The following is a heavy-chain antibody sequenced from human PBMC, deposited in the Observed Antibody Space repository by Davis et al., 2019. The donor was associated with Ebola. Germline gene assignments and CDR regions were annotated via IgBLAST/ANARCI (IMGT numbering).Heavy chain of an antibody. J-gene: IGHJ5*02. V-gene: IGHV3-30*02. CDR1: GFTFSSYG. CDR2: IRYDGSNK. Sequence: GESLKISCAASGFTFSSYGMHWVRQAPGKGLEWVAFIRYDGSNKYYADPVKGRFTISRDNSKRKLYLQMNSLRAEDWTVYYCEKVEQWLVNWFDPWGQGTLVTVSS. D-gene: IGHD6-19*01. CDR3: EKVEQWLVNWFDP.